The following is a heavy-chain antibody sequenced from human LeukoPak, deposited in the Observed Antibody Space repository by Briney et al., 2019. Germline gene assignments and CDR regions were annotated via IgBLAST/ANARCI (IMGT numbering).Heavy chain of an antibody. CDR3: ARSQPYCISTSCYGPGDY. J-gene: IGHJ4*02. D-gene: IGHD2-2*01. Sequence: VASVKVSCKASGYIFTTYYMHWVRQAPGQGLEWMAIINPSAGSTTYAQKFQGRVTMTRDTSTRTFYMELSSLRPEDTAVYYCARSQPYCISTSCYGPGDYWGQGTLVTVSS. V-gene: IGHV1-46*01. CDR2: INPSAGST. CDR1: GYIFTTYY.